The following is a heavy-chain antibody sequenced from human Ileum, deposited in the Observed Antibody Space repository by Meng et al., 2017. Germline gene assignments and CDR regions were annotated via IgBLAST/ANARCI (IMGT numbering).Heavy chain of an antibody. D-gene: IGHD1-26*01. CDR3: AREWSGSYRHFDY. CDR1: GGSISTSDW. CDR2: IHHSGST. V-gene: IGHV4-4*03. J-gene: IGHJ4*02. Sequence: QGQLPDSGPGLLKPPGTLSLTCAVSGGSISTSDWWSWVRQPLGKGLEWIGEIHHSGSTNYNPSLKSRVTISVDKSKNQFSLKLNSVTAADTAVYYCAREWSGSYRHFDYWGQGTLVTVSS.